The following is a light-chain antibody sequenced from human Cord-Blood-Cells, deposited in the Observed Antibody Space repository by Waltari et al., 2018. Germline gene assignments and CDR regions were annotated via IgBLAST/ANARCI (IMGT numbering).Light chain of an antibody. CDR2: GAS. V-gene: IGKV3-20*01. CDR1: QSVSSSY. Sequence: IVLTQSPGTLSLSPGERATLSCRASQSVSSSYFAWYQQKPGPAPRLRIYGASSRATGIPDRFSGSGSGTDFTLTISRLEPEDFAVYYCQQYGSSPWTFGQGTKVEIK. J-gene: IGKJ1*01. CDR3: QQYGSSPWT.